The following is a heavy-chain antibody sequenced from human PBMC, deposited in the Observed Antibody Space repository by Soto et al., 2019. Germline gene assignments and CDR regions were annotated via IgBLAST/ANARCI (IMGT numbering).Heavy chain of an antibody. V-gene: IGHV3-30*18. CDR3: AKGEGYSYGGDY. J-gene: IGHJ4*02. Sequence: QVQLVESGGGVVQPGRSLRLSCAASGFTFSGYGMHGVRQAPGKGLEWVAVISYDGSNKYYADSVKGRFTISRDNSKNTLYLQMNSLRAEDTAVYYCAKGEGYSYGGDYWGQGTLVTVSS. CDR1: GFTFSGYG. CDR2: ISYDGSNK. D-gene: IGHD5-18*01.